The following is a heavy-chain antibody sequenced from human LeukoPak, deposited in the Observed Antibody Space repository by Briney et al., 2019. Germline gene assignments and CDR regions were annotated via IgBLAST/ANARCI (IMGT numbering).Heavy chain of an antibody. J-gene: IGHJ6*03. Sequence: PGGSLRLSCAASGFTFSSYSMNWVRQAPGKGLEWVSSISSSSSYIYYADSVKGRVTISRDNDKNSLYLQMNSLRAEDTAVYYCAKAAEVRATLGYCSGGSCPVSYYYYMDVWGKGTTVTISS. D-gene: IGHD2-15*01. CDR2: ISSSSSYI. CDR1: GFTFSSYS. V-gene: IGHV3-21*01. CDR3: AKAAEVRATLGYCSGGSCPVSYYYYMDV.